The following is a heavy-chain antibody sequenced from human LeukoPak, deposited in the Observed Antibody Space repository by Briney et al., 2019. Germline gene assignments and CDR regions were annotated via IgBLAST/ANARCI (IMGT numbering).Heavy chain of an antibody. CDR3: ARDRAVAGHWYFDL. D-gene: IGHD6-19*01. J-gene: IGHJ2*01. CDR1: GYSISSGYY. V-gene: IGHV4-38-2*02. Sequence: SETLSLTCAVSGYSISSGYYWGWIRQPPGKGLEWIGSIYHSGSTYYNPSLKSRVTISVDTSKNQFSLKLSSVTAADTAVYYCARDRAVAGHWYFDLWGRGTLVTVSS. CDR2: IYHSGST.